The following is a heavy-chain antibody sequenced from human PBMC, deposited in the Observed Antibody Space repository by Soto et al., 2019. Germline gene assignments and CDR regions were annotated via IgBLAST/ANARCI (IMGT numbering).Heavy chain of an antibody. CDR1: GFSLSTSGVG. Sequence: QITLKESGPTLVKPTQTLTLTCTFSGFSLSTSGVGVGWIRQPPGKALEWLALIYWDDDKRYSPSLKSRLTITRDTSKNQVVLTMTNMDPVDTATYYCALGGRYNNWFDPWGQGTLVTVSS. J-gene: IGHJ5*02. V-gene: IGHV2-5*02. CDR2: IYWDDDK. D-gene: IGHD3-16*01. CDR3: ALGGRYNNWFDP.